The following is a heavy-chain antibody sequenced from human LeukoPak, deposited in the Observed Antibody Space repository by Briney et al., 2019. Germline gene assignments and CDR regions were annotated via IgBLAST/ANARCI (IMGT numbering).Heavy chain of an antibody. V-gene: IGHV3-9*01. CDR1: GFTLDNYD. J-gene: IGHJ1*01. CDR3: AREAYCGGDCYQEYFQF. CDR2: INWNSGRI. D-gene: IGHD2-21*02. Sequence: AGGSLRLSCAASGFTLDNYDMHWVRQAPGKGLEWGSGINWNSGRIDYADSAKGRFTISRDNAKNSLYLQMNSLRPEDTALYYCAREAYCGGDCYQEYFQFWGQGTLVTVSS.